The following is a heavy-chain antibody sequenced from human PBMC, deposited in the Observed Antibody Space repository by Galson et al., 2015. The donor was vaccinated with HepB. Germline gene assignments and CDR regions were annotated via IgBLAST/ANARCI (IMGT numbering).Heavy chain of an antibody. D-gene: IGHD3-22*01. V-gene: IGHV3-30*03. CDR3: AREAHYDSSGYYYVGEYYFDY. CDR1: GFTFSSYG. Sequence: SLRLSCAASGFTFSSYGMHWVRQAPGKGLEWVAVISFDGSNKYYADSVKGRFTISRDNSKNTLYLQMNSLRAEDTAVYYCAREAHYDSSGYYYVGEYYFDYWGQGTLVTVSS. J-gene: IGHJ4*02. CDR2: ISFDGSNK.